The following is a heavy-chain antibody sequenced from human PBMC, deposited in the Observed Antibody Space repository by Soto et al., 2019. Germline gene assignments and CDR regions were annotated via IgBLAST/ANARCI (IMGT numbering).Heavy chain of an antibody. CDR1: GGSISSYY. J-gene: IGHJ5*02. CDR3: ARDRSHSSSWNWXDP. CDR2: IYYSGST. Sequence: SETLSLTCTVSGGSISSYYWSWIRQPPGKGLEWIGYIYYSGSTNYNPSLKSRVTISVDTSKNQFSLKLSSVTAADTAVYYCARDRSHSSSWNWXDPWAREPWSPSPQ. D-gene: IGHD6-6*01. V-gene: IGHV4-59*01.